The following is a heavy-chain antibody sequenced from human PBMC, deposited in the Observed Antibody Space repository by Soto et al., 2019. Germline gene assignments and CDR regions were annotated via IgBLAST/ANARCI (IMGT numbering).Heavy chain of an antibody. J-gene: IGHJ3*02. Sequence: QVQLVQSGAEVKKPGSSVKVSCKASGGTFSSYAISWVRQAPGQGLEWMGGIIPIFGTANYAQKFQGRVTITADESTGTAYMERGSPRSAASAVYYCPRVRLMITFWGVGDGRCCAGEIWGQGTMVTVSS. CDR2: IIPIFGTA. D-gene: IGHD3-16*01. CDR1: GGTFSSYA. CDR3: PRVRLMITFWGVGDGRCCAGEI. V-gene: IGHV1-69*12.